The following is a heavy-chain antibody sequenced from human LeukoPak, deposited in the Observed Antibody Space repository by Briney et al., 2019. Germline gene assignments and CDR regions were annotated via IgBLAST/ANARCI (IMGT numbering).Heavy chain of an antibody. CDR2: ISWDGGST. Sequence: PGGSLRLSCAASGFTFDDYTMHWVRQAPGKGLEWVSLISWDGGSTYYADSVKGRFTISRDNSKNSLYLRMNSLRTEDTALYFCAKDHYYGSGSYSRWVYFDYWGQGTLVTVSS. J-gene: IGHJ4*02. D-gene: IGHD3-10*01. CDR1: GFTFDDYT. V-gene: IGHV3-43*01. CDR3: AKDHYYGSGSYSRWVYFDY.